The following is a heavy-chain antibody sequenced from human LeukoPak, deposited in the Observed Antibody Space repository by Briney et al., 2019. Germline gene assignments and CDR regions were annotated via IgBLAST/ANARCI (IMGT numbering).Heavy chain of an antibody. D-gene: IGHD3-16*02. CDR1: GFTFSDYY. CDR2: ISSSGSTI. Sequence: GGSLRLSCAASGFTFSDYYMSWIRQAPGKGLEWVSYISSSGSTIYYADSVKGRFTISRDNAKNSLYLQMNSLRAEDTAVYYCARSDMITFGGVIHEGDAFDIWGQGTMVTVSS. J-gene: IGHJ3*02. V-gene: IGHV3-11*04. CDR3: ARSDMITFGGVIHEGDAFDI.